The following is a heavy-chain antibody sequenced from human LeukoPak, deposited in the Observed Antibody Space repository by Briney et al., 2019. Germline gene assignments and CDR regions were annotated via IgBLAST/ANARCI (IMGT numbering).Heavy chain of an antibody. CDR3: ARGQVPAARGYNWFDP. CDR1: GWSFNDHY. CDR2: INARGDT. Sequence: SETLSLTCPVYGWSFNDHYWNWIRQPPGKGLEWIGEINARGDTNFNPSLKSRVTISVDSSKNQFSLTLRSMIAADTAVYYCARGQVPAARGYNWFDPWGQGTLVTVSS. V-gene: IGHV4-34*01. D-gene: IGHD2-2*01. J-gene: IGHJ5*02.